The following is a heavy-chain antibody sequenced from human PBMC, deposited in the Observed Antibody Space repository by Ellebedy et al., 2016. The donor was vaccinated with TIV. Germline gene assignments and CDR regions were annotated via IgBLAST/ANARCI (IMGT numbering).Heavy chain of an antibody. V-gene: IGHV3-30*03. Sequence: GESLKISXAASGFTFSSYGMHWVRQAPGKGLEWVAVISYDGSNKYYADSVKGRFTISRDNSKNTLYLQMNSLRAGDTAVYYCARDRGSLPDYWGQGTLVTVSS. CDR1: GFTFSSYG. CDR3: ARDRGSLPDY. J-gene: IGHJ4*02. D-gene: IGHD5-12*01. CDR2: ISYDGSNK.